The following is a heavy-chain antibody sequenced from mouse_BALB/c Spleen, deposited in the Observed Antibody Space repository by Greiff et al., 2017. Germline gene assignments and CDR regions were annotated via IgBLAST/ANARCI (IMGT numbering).Heavy chain of an antibody. D-gene: IGHD2-4*01. CDR3: TRTYDSLDY. CDR1: GYTFTSYW. CDR2: IYPSDSYT. Sequence: QVQLQQPGAELVRPGASVKLSCKASGYTFTSYWINWVKQRPGQGLEWIGNIYPSDSYTNYNQKFKDKATLTVDKSSSTAYMQLSSPTSEDSAVYYCTRTYDSLDYWGQGTTLTVSS. V-gene: IGHV1-69*02. J-gene: IGHJ2*01.